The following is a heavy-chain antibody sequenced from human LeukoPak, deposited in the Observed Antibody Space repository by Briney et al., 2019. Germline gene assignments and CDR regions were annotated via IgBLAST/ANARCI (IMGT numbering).Heavy chain of an antibody. J-gene: IGHJ5*02. Sequence: ASVKVSCKASGYTFTGYCMHWARQAPGQGLEWMGWINPISGGTNYAQKFQGRVTMTRDTSISTAYMELSRLRSDDTAVYYCARPSYYGANWFDPWGQGTLVTVSS. V-gene: IGHV1-2*02. D-gene: IGHD1-26*01. CDR3: ARPSYYGANWFDP. CDR1: GYTFTGYC. CDR2: INPISGGT.